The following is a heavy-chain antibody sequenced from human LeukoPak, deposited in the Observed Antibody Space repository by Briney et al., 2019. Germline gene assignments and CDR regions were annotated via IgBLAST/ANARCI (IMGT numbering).Heavy chain of an antibody. Sequence: SETLSLTCTVSGGSISSYYWSWIRQPPGKGLEWIGYIYYSGSTNYNPSLKSRVTISVDTSKNHFSLKLNSVTAADTAVYYCARAYYSDSNATYYFDDWGQGTLVTVSS. CDR2: IYYSGST. CDR1: GGSISSYY. V-gene: IGHV4-59*08. D-gene: IGHD3-22*01. J-gene: IGHJ4*02. CDR3: ARAYYSDSNATYYFDD.